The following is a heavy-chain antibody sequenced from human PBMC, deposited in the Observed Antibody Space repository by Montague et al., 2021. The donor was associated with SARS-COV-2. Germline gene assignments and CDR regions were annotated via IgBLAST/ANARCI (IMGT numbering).Heavy chain of an antibody. Sequence: SLRLSCAASGFTFGDYAINWVCQAPGKGLEWVASISGDGATAYYAESVLGRFAISRDNSKNTVLLQMDSLRVKDAAVYYCAKALYSGGFFFESGSDFWGQGTLVTVSS. CDR3: AKALYSGGFFFESGSDF. D-gene: IGHD6-19*01. CDR1: GFTFGDYA. V-gene: IGHV3-23*01. CDR2: ISGDGATA. J-gene: IGHJ4*02.